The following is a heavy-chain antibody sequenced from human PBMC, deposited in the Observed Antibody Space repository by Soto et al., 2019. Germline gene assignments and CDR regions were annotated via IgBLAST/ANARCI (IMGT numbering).Heavy chain of an antibody. J-gene: IGHJ3*02. D-gene: IGHD3-22*01. CDR1: GYSFTSYW. CDR3: ARHLRMIPRTGDAFDI. Sequence: GESLNISCKGSGYSFTSYWIGWVRQMPGKGLEWMGIIYPGDSDTRYSPSFQGQVTISADKSISTAYLQWSSLKASDTAMYYCARHLRMIPRTGDAFDIWGQGTMVTVSS. V-gene: IGHV5-51*01. CDR2: IYPGDSDT.